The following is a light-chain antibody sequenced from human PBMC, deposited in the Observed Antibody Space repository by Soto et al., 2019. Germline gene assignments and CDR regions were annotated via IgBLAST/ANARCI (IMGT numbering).Light chain of an antibody. J-gene: IGKJ5*01. Sequence: IQLTQSPSSLSASVGDRVTITCRASQGISNHLAWYQQKPGKVPKLLIYAASTLQSGVPSRFSGNGSGTDFTLTISSLQPEDFATYYCQQTYSAPPITFGQGTRLEIK. V-gene: IGKV1-39*01. CDR2: AAS. CDR3: QQTYSAPPIT. CDR1: QGISNH.